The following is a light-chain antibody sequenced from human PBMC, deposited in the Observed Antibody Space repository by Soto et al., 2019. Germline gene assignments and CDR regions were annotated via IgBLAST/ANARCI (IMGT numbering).Light chain of an antibody. CDR2: GAS. V-gene: IGKV3-15*01. CDR3: QQYKDWPPYT. J-gene: IGKJ2*01. CDR1: QSVSSN. Sequence: EIVMTQSPATLSVSPGERATLSCRASQSVSSNLDWYQQKPGQAPRLLIYGASTRATGVPARFSGGGSGTEFTLTISSLQSEDFAVYYCQQYKDWPPYTFGQGTKVDIK.